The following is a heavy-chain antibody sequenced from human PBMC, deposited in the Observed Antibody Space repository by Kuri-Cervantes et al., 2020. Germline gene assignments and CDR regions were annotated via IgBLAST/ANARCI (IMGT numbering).Heavy chain of an antibody. CDR2: IKQDGSEK. D-gene: IGHD2-21*02. CDR1: GFTFSSYW. V-gene: IGHV3-7*01. J-gene: IGHJ4*02. CDR3: ARPYLAYCGGDCYTASYY. Sequence: GGSLRLYCAASGFTFSSYWMSWVRQAPGKGLEWVANIKQDGSEKYYVDSVKGRFTISRDNAKNSLYLQMNSLRAEDTAVYYCARPYLAYCGGDCYTASYYWGQGTLVTVSS.